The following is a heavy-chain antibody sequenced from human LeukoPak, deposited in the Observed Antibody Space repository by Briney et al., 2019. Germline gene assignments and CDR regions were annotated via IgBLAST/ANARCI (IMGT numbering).Heavy chain of an antibody. CDR3: ATYHQRFDP. CDR2: IYYSGST. Sequence: SETLSLTCTVSGGFISSSSYYWGWIRQPPGKGLEWIGSIYYSGSTYYNPSLKSRVTISVDTSKNQFSLKLSSVTATDTAVYYCATYHQRFDPWGQGTLVTVSS. J-gene: IGHJ5*02. V-gene: IGHV4-39*01. D-gene: IGHD2-2*01. CDR1: GGFISSSSYY.